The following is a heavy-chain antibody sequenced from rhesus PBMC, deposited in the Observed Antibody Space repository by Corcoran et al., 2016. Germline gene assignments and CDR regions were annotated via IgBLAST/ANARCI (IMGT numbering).Heavy chain of an antibody. J-gene: IGHJ4*01. CDR3: ARVGVGLAADY. Sequence: QLQLQESGPGLVKPSETLSVTCAVSGGSISSSYWSWIRQAPGKGLEWIGYLYGRGSSTNYNPSLKSRGTLSVDTSKHQRSLKLSSVTTADTAVYYCARVGVGLAADYWGQGVLVTVSS. V-gene: IGHV4-169*01. CDR1: GGSISSSY. CDR2: LYGRGSST. D-gene: IGHD4-29*01.